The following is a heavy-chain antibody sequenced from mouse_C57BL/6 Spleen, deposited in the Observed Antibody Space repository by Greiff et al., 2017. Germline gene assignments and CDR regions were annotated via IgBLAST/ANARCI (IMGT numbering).Heavy chain of an antibody. Sequence: QVQLQQSGAELVRPGASVTLSCKASGYTFTDYEMHWVKQTPVHGLEWIGAIDPETGGTAYNQKFKGKAILTADKSSSTAYMELRSLTSEDSAVYYCTRWLLSLYAMDYWGQGTSGTVSS. D-gene: IGHD2-3*01. CDR2: IDPETGGT. CDR1: GYTFTDYE. V-gene: IGHV1-15*01. J-gene: IGHJ4*01. CDR3: TRWLLSLYAMDY.